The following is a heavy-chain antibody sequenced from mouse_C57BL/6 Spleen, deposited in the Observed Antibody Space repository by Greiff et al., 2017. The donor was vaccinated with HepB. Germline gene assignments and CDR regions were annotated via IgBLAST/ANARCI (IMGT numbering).Heavy chain of an antibody. J-gene: IGHJ2*01. CDR2: IYWDDDK. CDR1: GFSLSTSGMG. CDR3: ARRGYGSSRYYFDY. Sequence: QVQLKESGPGILQSSQTLSLTCSFSGFSLSTSGMGVSWIRQPSGKGLEWLAHIYWDDDKRYNPSLKSRLTISKDTSRNQVFLKITSVDTADTATYYCARRGYGSSRYYFDYWGQGTTLTVSS. D-gene: IGHD1-1*01. V-gene: IGHV8-12*01.